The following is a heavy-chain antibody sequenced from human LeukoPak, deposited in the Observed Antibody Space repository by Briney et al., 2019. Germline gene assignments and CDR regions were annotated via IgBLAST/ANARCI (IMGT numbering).Heavy chain of an antibody. V-gene: IGHV3-30*18. Sequence: GGSLRLSCAASGFTFSSYGMHWVRQAPGKGLEWVAVISYDGSNKYYADSVKGRFTISRDNSKNTLYLQMNSLRAEDTAVYYCAKRGSNYLFDYWGQGTLVTVSS. J-gene: IGHJ4*02. CDR3: AKRGSNYLFDY. CDR1: GFTFSSYG. CDR2: ISYDGSNK. D-gene: IGHD5-24*01.